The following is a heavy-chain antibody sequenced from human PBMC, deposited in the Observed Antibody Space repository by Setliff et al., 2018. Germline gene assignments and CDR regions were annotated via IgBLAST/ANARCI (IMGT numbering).Heavy chain of an antibody. Sequence: SETLSLTCTVSGGFIRDYYWNWIRQSPGKGLEWIGYIYYRGTTNYNSSLKSRVTILIDKSKNQFSLNLTSVTAADTAVYYCARIKWFGETDCFDSWGQGTLVTVSS. V-gene: IGHV4-59*12. CDR2: IYYRGTT. CDR1: GGFIRDYY. D-gene: IGHD3-10*01. CDR3: ARIKWFGETDCFDS. J-gene: IGHJ5*01.